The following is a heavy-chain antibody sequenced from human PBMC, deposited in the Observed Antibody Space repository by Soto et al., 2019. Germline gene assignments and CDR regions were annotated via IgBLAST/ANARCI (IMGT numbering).Heavy chain of an antibody. J-gene: IGHJ4*02. V-gene: IGHV5-10-1*01. D-gene: IGHD3-22*01. CDR1: GYDLAGSW. CDR3: ARQIYDSDTGPNFQYYFDS. Sequence: GESLKPSCKGSGYDLAGSWITWVRQKPGKALEWMGRIDPSDSQTYYSPSFRGHVTISVTKSITTVFLQWSSLRASDTAMYYCARQIYDSDTGPNFQYYFDSWGQGTPVTVSS. CDR2: IDPSDSQT.